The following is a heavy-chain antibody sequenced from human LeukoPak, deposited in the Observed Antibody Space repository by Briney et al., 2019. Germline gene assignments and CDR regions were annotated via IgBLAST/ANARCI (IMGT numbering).Heavy chain of an antibody. CDR3: ARRANYYASSGYRFDY. CDR2: IYYSGST. Sequence: SETLSLTCTVSGGSISSYYWSWIRQPPGKGLEWIGYIYYSGSTNYNPSLKSRVTVSVDTSKNQFSLRLTSVTAADTAVYYCARRANYYASSGYRFDYWGQGTLVTVSS. CDR1: GGSISSYY. V-gene: IGHV4-59*08. J-gene: IGHJ4*02. D-gene: IGHD3-22*01.